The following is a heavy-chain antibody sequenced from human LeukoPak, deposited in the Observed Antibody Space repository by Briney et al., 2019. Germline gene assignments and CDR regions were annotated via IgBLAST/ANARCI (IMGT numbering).Heavy chain of an antibody. V-gene: IGHV1-69*04. CDR2: IIPILGIA. D-gene: IGHD3-10*01. Sequence: GASVKVSCKASGGTFSSYAISWVRQAPGQGLEWMGRIIPILGIANYAQKFQGRVTITADKSTSTAYMELSSLRSEDTAVYYCARDRGKGYGMDVWDQGTTVTVSS. J-gene: IGHJ6*02. CDR3: ARDRGKGYGMDV. CDR1: GGTFSSYA.